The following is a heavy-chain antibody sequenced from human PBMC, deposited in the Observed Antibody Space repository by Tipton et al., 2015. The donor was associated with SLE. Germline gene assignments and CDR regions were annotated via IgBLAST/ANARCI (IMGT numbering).Heavy chain of an antibody. CDR2: FYTSGNT. V-gene: IGHV4-4*08. J-gene: IGHJ4*02. CDR1: GGSFSDYY. D-gene: IGHD7-27*01. Sequence: TLSLTCVVHGGSFSDYYWSWIRQPPGKGLDWIGYFYTSGNTNYNPSLKNRVTISVDTSKNQFSLRLTSVTAADTAIYYCAGLTGGPYYFDYWGQGALVTVSS. CDR3: AGLTGGPYYFDY.